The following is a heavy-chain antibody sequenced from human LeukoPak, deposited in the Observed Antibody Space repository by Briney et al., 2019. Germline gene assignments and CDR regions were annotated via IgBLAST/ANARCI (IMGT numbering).Heavy chain of an antibody. V-gene: IGHV1-69*13. J-gene: IGHJ5*02. CDR3: AREGTGFYSGYDWLRDGWFDP. D-gene: IGHD5-12*01. CDR2: IIPIFGTA. Sequence: SVKVSCKASGGTFSSYAISWVRQAPGQGLEWMGGIIPIFGTANYAQKFQGRVTITADESTSTAYMELSSLRSEDTAVYYCAREGTGFYSGYDWLRDGWFDPWGQGTLVTVSS. CDR1: GGTFSSYA.